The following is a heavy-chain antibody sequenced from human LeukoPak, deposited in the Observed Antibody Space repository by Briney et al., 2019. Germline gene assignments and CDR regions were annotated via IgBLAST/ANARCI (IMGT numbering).Heavy chain of an antibody. CDR1: GYTFTGYY. CDR2: IIPIFGTA. J-gene: IGHJ4*02. V-gene: IGHV1-69*13. CDR3: ARADRSAFDY. Sequence: GASVKVSCKASGYTFTGYYMHWVRQAPGQGLEWMGGIIPIFGTANYAQKFQGRVTITADESTSTAYMELSSLRSEDTAVYYCARADRSAFDYWGQGTLVTVSS. D-gene: IGHD2-15*01.